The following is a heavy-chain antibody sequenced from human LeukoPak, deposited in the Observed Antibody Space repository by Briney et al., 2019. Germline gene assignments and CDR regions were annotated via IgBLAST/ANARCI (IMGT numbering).Heavy chain of an antibody. V-gene: IGHV1-69*06. Sequence: SVKVSCKASGGTFTSYAISWVRQAPGQGLEWMGGIIPIFGTANYAQKFQGRVTITADKSTSTAYMELSSLRSEDTAVYYCASTLSGSYSLVSSDYWGQGTLVTVSS. J-gene: IGHJ4*02. D-gene: IGHD1-26*01. CDR2: IIPIFGTA. CDR1: GGTFTSYA. CDR3: ASTLSGSYSLVSSDY.